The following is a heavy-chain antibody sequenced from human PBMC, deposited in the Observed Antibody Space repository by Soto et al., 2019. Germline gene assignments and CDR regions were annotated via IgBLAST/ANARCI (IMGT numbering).Heavy chain of an antibody. V-gene: IGHV1-69*13. J-gene: IGHJ6*02. CDR1: GGTFISYA. D-gene: IGHD2-15*01. Sequence: SVKVSCKASGGTFISYAISWVRPAPGQGLEWMGGIIPIFGTANYAQKFQGRVTITADESTSTAYMELSSLRSEDTAVYYCASDDCSGGSCGNCYCYGIDVWGQGTTVTVSS. CDR2: IIPIFGTA. CDR3: ASDDCSGGSCGNCYCYGIDV.